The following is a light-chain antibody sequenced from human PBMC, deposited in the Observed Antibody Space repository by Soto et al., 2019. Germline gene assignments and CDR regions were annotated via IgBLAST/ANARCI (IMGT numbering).Light chain of an antibody. CDR3: SSYTTSNTYV. V-gene: IGLV2-14*01. CDR2: EVS. Sequence: QSALTQPASVSGSPGQSITISCTGSSSDVGGYNYVSWYQQHPGKAPKLMIYEVSNRPSGVSNRFSGSKSGNTASLTISGLQAEDEVDYYCSSYTTSNTYVFGTGTKLTVL. J-gene: IGLJ1*01. CDR1: SSDVGGYNY.